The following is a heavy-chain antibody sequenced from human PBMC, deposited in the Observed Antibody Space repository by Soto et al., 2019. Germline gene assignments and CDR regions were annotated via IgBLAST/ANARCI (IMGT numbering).Heavy chain of an antibody. V-gene: IGHV3-11*01. J-gene: IGHJ4*02. CDR1: GFTFSDYY. D-gene: IGHD3-3*01. CDR3: ARVLYDFWSGYYPDY. Sequence: GGSLRLSCAASGFTFSDYYMSWIRQAPGKGLEWVSYISSSGSTIYYADSVKGRFTISRDKAKNSLYLQMNSLRAEDTAVYYCARVLYDFWSGYYPDYWGQGTLVTVSS. CDR2: ISSSGSTI.